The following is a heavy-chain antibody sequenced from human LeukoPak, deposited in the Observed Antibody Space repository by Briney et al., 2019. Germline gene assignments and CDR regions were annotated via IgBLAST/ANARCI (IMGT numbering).Heavy chain of an antibody. CDR2: IVVGSGNT. Sequence: GTSVKISCKASGFTFTSSAMQWVRQARGQRLEWIGWIVVGSGNTNYAQKFQERVTITRDMSTSTAYMELSSLRSEDTAVYYCAAGTSSGSSPYLDYWGQGTLVTVSS. V-gene: IGHV1-58*02. D-gene: IGHD3-22*01. CDR3: AAGTSSGSSPYLDY. CDR1: GFTFTSSA. J-gene: IGHJ4*02.